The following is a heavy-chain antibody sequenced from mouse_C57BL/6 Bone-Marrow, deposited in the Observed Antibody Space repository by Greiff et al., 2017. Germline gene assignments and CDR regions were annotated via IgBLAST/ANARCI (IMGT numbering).Heavy chain of an antibody. CDR1: GFTFSDYG. CDR3: AKQGTFDY. V-gene: IGHV5-17*01. Sequence: EVMLVESGGGLVKPGGSLKLSCAASGFTFSDYGMHWVRQAPEKGLEWVAYISSGSSTIYYADTVKGRFTISRDNAKNPLFLQMTSLRSEDTAMYYCAKQGTFDYWGQGTTLTVSS. CDR2: ISSGSSTI. J-gene: IGHJ2*01.